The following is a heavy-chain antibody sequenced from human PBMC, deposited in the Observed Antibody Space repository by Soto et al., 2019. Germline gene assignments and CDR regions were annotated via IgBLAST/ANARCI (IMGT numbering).Heavy chain of an antibody. Sequence: EVQLVESGGGLVQPGGSLRLSCATSGFILSDCAMNWVRQAPGKGLEWVSYISSSSSVIDYADSVKGRFTVSRDNARNSLYLQMNSLRAEDTAVYYCARDLSWGSNWYYYMDVWGKGPRSPSP. CDR1: GFILSDCA. V-gene: IGHV3-48*01. CDR2: ISSSSSVI. D-gene: IGHD7-27*01. CDR3: ARDLSWGSNWYYYMDV. J-gene: IGHJ6*03.